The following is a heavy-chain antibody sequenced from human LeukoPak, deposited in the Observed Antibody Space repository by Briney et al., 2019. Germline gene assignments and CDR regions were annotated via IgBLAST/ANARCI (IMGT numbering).Heavy chain of an antibody. Sequence: GASVKVSCKASGCTFTGYYMHWVRQAPGQGLEWMGWINPNSGGTNYAQKFQGRVTMTRDTSISTAYMELSRLRSDDTAVYYCARGIVVVIAIISMDVWGKGTTVTVSS. J-gene: IGHJ6*03. CDR2: INPNSGGT. V-gene: IGHV1-2*02. CDR1: GCTFTGYY. CDR3: ARGIVVVIAIISMDV. D-gene: IGHD2-21*01.